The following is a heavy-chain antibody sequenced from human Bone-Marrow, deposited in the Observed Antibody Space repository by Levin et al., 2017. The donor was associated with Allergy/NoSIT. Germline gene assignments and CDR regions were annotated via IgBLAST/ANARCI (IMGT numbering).Heavy chain of an antibody. J-gene: IGHJ4*02. CDR2: IRYDGGTQ. V-gene: IGHV3-30*03. CDR3: ATPWEPFEY. D-gene: IGHD1-26*01. Sequence: LTGGSLRLSCLVSGLNFSDHAMHWVRQAPGKGLEWVAVIRYDGGTQYYEDSVKGRFTISRDNSKNTLYLQMDWLTTDDTGVYYCATPWEPFEYWGQGTLVTVSS. CDR1: GLNFSDHA.